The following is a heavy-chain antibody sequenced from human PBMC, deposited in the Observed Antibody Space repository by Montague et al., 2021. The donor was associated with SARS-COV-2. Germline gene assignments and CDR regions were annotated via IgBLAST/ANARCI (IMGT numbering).Heavy chain of an antibody. CDR1: GFSLSTSGMC. J-gene: IGHJ4*01. D-gene: IGHD6-19*01. CDR3: AREYISGVYFDY. CDR2: IDWDDDK. V-gene: IGHV2-70*11. Sequence: PALVKPTQTLTLTCTFSGFSLSTSGMCVSWIRQPPGKALEWLARIDWDDDKYYSTSLKTRLTISKDTSKNQVVLTMTNMDPVDTATYYCAREYISGVYFDYWGQGTLVTVSS.